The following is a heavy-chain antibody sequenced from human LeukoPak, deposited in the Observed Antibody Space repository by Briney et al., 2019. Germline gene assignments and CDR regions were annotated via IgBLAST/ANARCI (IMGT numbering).Heavy chain of an antibody. CDR3: ARAGVGATGNPNNL. D-gene: IGHD1-26*01. Sequence: ASVKVSCKASGYTFTGYYMHWVRQAPGQGLEWMGWINPNSGGTNYAQKFQGRVTMTRDTSISTAYMELRSLRSDDTAVHYCARAGVGATGNPNNLWGQGTLVTVSS. J-gene: IGHJ5*02. V-gene: IGHV1-2*02. CDR2: INPNSGGT. CDR1: GYTFTGYY.